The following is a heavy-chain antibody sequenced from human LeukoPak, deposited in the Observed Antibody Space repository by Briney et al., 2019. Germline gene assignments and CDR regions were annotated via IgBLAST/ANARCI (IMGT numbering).Heavy chain of an antibody. J-gene: IGHJ4*02. CDR3: AVEVVATPKAYFAY. D-gene: IGHD2-15*01. V-gene: IGHV3-7*03. Sequence: GGSLRLSCEGSAFIFSGHWMNWVRQTPGKGLEWVASIKEDGSERQYVDSVKGRFTISRDSAKNSVHLQMNSLRAEDSAVYYCAVEVVATPKAYFAYWGQGILVTVSS. CDR2: IKEDGSER. CDR1: AFIFSGHW.